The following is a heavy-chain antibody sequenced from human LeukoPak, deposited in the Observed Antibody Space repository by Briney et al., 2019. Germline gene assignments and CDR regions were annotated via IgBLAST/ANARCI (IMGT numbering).Heavy chain of an antibody. CDR2: IYYIGST. CDR3: ARAECRVGATGFDY. J-gene: IGHJ4*02. V-gene: IGHV4-59*01. Sequence: SETLSLTCTVPGGSISSYFWSWIRQPPGKGLEWIGYIYYIGSTNYNPSLKSRVTISVDTSKNQFSLQLSSVTAADTAVYYCARAECRVGATGFDYWGQGTLVTVSS. D-gene: IGHD1-26*01. CDR1: GGSISSYF.